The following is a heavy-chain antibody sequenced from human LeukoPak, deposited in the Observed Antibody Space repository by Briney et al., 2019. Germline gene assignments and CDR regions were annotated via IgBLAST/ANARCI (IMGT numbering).Heavy chain of an antibody. J-gene: IGHJ6*03. V-gene: IGHV1-69*13. CDR1: GGTFSSYA. D-gene: IGHD1-1*01. Sequence: SVKVSCKASGGTFSSYAISWVRQAPGQGLEWMGGVIPIFATTNYAQKFQGRVTITADESTSTAYMELSSLRSEDTAVYYCARQLERRYHYYMDVWGKGTTVTASS. CDR3: ARQLERRYHYYMDV. CDR2: VIPIFATT.